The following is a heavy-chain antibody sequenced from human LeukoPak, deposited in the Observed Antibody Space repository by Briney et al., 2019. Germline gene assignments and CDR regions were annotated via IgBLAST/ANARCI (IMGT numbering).Heavy chain of an antibody. D-gene: IGHD2-2*02. J-gene: IGHJ6*02. Sequence: GESLKISCKGSGYGFQDYWIGWVRQMPGQGPELMGRIFPHDSDTKYSPSFEGQVTISVDKSISTAYVQWGSLRVSDTAIYYCAKFGIRGCSSSTRCYTTFFYYGMDVWGQGATVTVSS. CDR1: GYGFQDYW. CDR2: IFPHDSDT. CDR3: AKFGIRGCSSSTRCYTTFFYYGMDV. V-gene: IGHV5-51*01.